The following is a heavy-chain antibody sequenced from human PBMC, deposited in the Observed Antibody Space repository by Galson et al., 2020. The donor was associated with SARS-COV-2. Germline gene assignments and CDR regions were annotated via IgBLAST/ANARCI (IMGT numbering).Heavy chain of an antibody. J-gene: IGHJ4*02. D-gene: IGHD1-26*01. CDR3: ATGRGGSYRERFDY. V-gene: IGHV3-30-3*01. CDR2: ISYDGSNK. Sequence: TGGSLRLSCAASGFTFNSYPMHWARQAPGKGLKWVAIISYDGSNKYYADSVKGRFTISRDNSKNTLYLQMSSLRAEDTAVYYCATGRGGSYRERFDYWGQGTLVTVSS. CDR1: GFTFNSYP.